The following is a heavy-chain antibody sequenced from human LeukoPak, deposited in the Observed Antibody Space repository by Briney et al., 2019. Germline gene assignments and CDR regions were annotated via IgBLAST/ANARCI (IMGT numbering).Heavy chain of an antibody. J-gene: IGHJ5*02. Sequence: SETLSLTCTVSGGSIGSGDYYWSWIRQPPGKGLEWIGYIYYSGSTYYNPSLKSRVTISVDTSKNQFSLKLSSVTAADTAVYYCARGYGYYYGSGSYYIPWFDPWGQGTLVTVSS. D-gene: IGHD3-10*01. CDR3: ARGYGYYYGSGSYYIPWFDP. CDR1: GGSIGSGDYY. V-gene: IGHV4-30-4*01. CDR2: IYYSGST.